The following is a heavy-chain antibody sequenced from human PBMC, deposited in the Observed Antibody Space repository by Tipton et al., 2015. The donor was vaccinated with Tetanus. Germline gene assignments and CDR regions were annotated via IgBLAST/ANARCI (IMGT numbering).Heavy chain of an antibody. Sequence: SLRLSCAVSGFIFSSYTMNWVRQAPGKGLEWVSSISSTSTYIYYADSLKGRFTISRDNAKNSLYLQMNSLRAEDTAVYYCARRGCRGGSCFISPNYGMDVWGQGTTVTVSS. J-gene: IGHJ6*02. V-gene: IGHV3-21*01. D-gene: IGHD2-15*01. CDR2: ISSTSTYI. CDR1: GFIFSSYT. CDR3: ARRGCRGGSCFISPNYGMDV.